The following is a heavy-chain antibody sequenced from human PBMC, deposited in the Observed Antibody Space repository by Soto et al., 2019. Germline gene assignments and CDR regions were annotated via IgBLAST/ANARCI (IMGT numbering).Heavy chain of an antibody. D-gene: IGHD1-26*01. Sequence: GESLTISCKGSGYSFTSYWIGWVRQMPGKGLEGMGIIYPGDSDTRYSPSFQGQVTISADKSISTAYLQWSSLKASDTAMYYCARGKWELPADFASWGQGTLVTVSS. CDR2: IYPGDSDT. CDR1: GYSFTSYW. J-gene: IGHJ4*02. V-gene: IGHV5-51*01. CDR3: ARGKWELPADFAS.